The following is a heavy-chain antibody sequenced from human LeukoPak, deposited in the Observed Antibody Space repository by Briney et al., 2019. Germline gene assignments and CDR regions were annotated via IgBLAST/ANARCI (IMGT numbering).Heavy chain of an antibody. CDR1: GFTFSSSW. CDR3: AAMDHFDY. CDR2: IKYDGNEI. V-gene: IGHV3-7*01. J-gene: IGHJ4*02. D-gene: IGHD5-18*01. Sequence: GGSLRLSCAASGFTFSSSWMAWVRQAPGKGLEWVANIKYDGNEIYYVDSVKGRFTISRDNAKNSLHLEMNSLRADDTAVYYCAAMDHFDYWGQGTLGSVSS.